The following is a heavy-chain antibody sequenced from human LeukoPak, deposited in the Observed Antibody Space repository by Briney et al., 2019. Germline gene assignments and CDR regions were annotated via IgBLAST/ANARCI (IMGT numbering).Heavy chain of an antibody. J-gene: IGHJ4*02. V-gene: IGHV3-33*05. CDR3: AREQE. CDR1: GFAFSRYG. Sequence: GGSLRLSCAASGFAFSRYGIHWVRQAPGKGLEWVALISYHGSHKYYGDSVRGRFTISRDNSKNTLYLQMNSLRAEDTAVYYCAREQEWGQGTLVTVSS. CDR2: ISYHGSHK.